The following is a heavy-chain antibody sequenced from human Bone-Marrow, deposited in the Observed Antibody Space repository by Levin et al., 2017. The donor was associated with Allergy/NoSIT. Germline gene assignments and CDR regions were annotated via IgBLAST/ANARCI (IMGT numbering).Heavy chain of an antibody. CDR2: INGDGSIT. V-gene: IGHV3-74*01. Sequence: GESLKISCGASGFTFSSSGIHWVRQAPGKGLVWVSRINGDGSITTYADSVKGRFTISRDNAKNTLYLQMNSLRAEDTAVYFCAREGYYYSSGSYYPSFDIWGQGTMVTVSS. CDR3: AREGYYYSSGSYYPSFDI. D-gene: IGHD3-10*01. J-gene: IGHJ3*02. CDR1: GFTFSSSG.